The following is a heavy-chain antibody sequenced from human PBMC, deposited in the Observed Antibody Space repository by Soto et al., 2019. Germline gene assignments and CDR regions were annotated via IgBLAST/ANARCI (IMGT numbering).Heavy chain of an antibody. CDR3: ARGGVY. J-gene: IGHJ4*02. D-gene: IGHD2-8*01. Sequence: EVQLVESGGDLVQPGESLRLSCAASGFTFSSHEMNWIRQAPGKGLEWVSYISSSGTTMYYADSVKGRFTISRDNAKNSLFLQMNSLRAEDTALYYCARGGVYWGQGTLVTVSS. CDR2: ISSSGTTM. CDR1: GFTFSSHE. V-gene: IGHV3-48*03.